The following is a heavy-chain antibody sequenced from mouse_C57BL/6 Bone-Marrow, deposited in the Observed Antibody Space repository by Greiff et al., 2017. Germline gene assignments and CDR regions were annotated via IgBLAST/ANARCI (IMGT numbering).Heavy chain of an antibody. CDR3: ARHLFFDY. Sequence: EVQRVESGGDLVKPGGSLKLSCAASGFTFSSYGMSWVRQTPDKRLEWVANISSGGSYTYYPDSVKGLFTISRDNAKNTLYLQMSSLKSEDTAMYYCARHLFFDYWGQGTTLTVSS. CDR2: ISSGGSYT. D-gene: IGHD1-1*01. J-gene: IGHJ2*01. CDR1: GFTFSSYG. V-gene: IGHV5-6*01.